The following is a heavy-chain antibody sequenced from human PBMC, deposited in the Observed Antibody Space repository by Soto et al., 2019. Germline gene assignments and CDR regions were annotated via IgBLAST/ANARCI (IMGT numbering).Heavy chain of an antibody. Sequence: QVQLQQWGAGLLKPSETLSLTCGVYGGSFSGYYWSWIRQPPGKGLEWIGEINHSGSTSYNPSLKSRVTVSVDTSKNQFSLRLNSVTAADTAVYYCARHDWGDYWCFDLWGRGTLVTVSS. CDR1: GGSFSGYY. D-gene: IGHD7-27*01. V-gene: IGHV4-34*01. CDR3: ARHDWGDYWCFDL. J-gene: IGHJ2*01. CDR2: INHSGST.